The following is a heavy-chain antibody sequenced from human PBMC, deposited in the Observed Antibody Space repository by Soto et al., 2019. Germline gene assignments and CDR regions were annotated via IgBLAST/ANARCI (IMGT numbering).Heavy chain of an antibody. Sequence: QVQLVESGGGVVQPGRSLRLSCAASGFTFSSYGMHWVRQAPGKGLEWGAVISYDGSNKYYADSVKGRFTISRDNSKTSMYLQMNSLRAEDTAVYYCAKGRSRAVAGTYYYYYYGMDVWGQGTTVTVSS. CDR2: ISYDGSNK. V-gene: IGHV3-30*18. D-gene: IGHD6-19*01. J-gene: IGHJ6*02. CDR1: GFTFSSYG. CDR3: AKGRSRAVAGTYYYYYYGMDV.